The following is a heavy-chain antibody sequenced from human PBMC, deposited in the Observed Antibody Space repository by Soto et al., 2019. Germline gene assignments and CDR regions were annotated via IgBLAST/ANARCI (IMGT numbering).Heavy chain of an antibody. D-gene: IGHD3-22*01. V-gene: IGHV1-69*01. J-gene: IGHJ4*02. Sequence: QEQLVQSGAEVKKPGSSVKVSCKASGGLFSSYPIRWVRQVPGQGLEWMGGIIPVFQTAYYTQRFQGRVTITAAESTNTAYMELSSLRSEDTAIYYCARAGSGYTWFNEFWGQGTLVTVSS. CDR1: GGLFSSYP. CDR2: IIPVFQTA. CDR3: ARAGSGYTWFNEF.